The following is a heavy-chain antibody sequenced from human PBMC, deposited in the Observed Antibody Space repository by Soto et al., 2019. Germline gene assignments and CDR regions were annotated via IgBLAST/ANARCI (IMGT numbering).Heavy chain of an antibody. CDR2: IIPIFGTT. D-gene: IGHD2-21*01. Sequence: QVQLVQSGAELKKPGSSVKVSCKASGGTFSNYAITWVRQAPGQGLEWLGRIIPIFGTTDYAQKFQGRVTITADESTTXAYIQQSTLRSADTTVYYCAKDGGREAYVGSRFDPWSEETLITVSS. J-gene: IGHJ5*02. V-gene: IGHV1-69*15. CDR3: AKDGGREAYVGSRFDP. CDR1: GGTFSNYA.